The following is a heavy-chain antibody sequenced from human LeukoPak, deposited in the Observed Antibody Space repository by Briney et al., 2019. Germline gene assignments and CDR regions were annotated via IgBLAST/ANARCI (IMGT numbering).Heavy chain of an antibody. D-gene: IGHD6-19*01. CDR1: GYTFTSYY. J-gene: IGHJ3*02. CDR2: INPSGGST. V-gene: IGHV1-46*01. Sequence: ASVNVSCKPSGYTFTSYYMHWVRQAPGQGLEWMGIINPSGGSTSYAQKFQGRVTMTRDTSTSTVYMELSSLRSEDTAVYYCARGSKYSSGWRGAIDIWGQGTMVTVSS. CDR3: ARGSKYSSGWRGAIDI.